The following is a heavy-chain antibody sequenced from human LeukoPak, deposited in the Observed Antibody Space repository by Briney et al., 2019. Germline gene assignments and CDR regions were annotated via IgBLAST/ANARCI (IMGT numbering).Heavy chain of an antibody. CDR2: ISSSGSTI. Sequence: SGGSLRLSCAASGFTFSDRYMSWIRQAPGKGLEWVSYISSSGSTIYYADSVKGRFTISRDNAKNSLYLQMNSLRAEDTAVYYCARGGTAMITDYYYYGMDVWGQGTTVTVSS. CDR3: ARGGTAMITDYYYYGMDV. V-gene: IGHV3-11*01. J-gene: IGHJ6*02. D-gene: IGHD5-18*01. CDR1: GFTFSDRY.